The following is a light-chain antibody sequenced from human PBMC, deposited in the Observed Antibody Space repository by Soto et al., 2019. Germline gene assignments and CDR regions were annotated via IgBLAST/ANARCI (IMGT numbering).Light chain of an antibody. CDR3: QQYNAWPRT. CDR1: QSVSTN. V-gene: IGKV3-15*01. CDR2: GAS. J-gene: IGKJ1*01. Sequence: EIVMTQSPATLSVSPGERGTLSCRASQSVSTNLAWYQHKPGQAPRLLIYGASTRATGVPARFSGGGSGTEFTLTISSFQSEDFAVYYCQQYNAWPRTFGQGTKVDIK.